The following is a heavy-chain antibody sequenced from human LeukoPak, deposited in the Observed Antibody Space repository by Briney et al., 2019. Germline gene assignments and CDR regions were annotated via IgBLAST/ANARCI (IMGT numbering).Heavy chain of an antibody. V-gene: IGHV1-2*02. J-gene: IGHJ4*02. D-gene: IGHD3-22*01. Sequence: GASVKVSCKASGYTFTGYYMHWVRQAPGQGLEWMGWINPNSGGTNYAQKFQGRVTMTRDTSISTAYMELSRLRSDDTAVYYCASTTYYYDSSGFDYWGQGTLVTVSS. CDR3: ASTTYYYDSSGFDY. CDR2: INPNSGGT. CDR1: GYTFTGYY.